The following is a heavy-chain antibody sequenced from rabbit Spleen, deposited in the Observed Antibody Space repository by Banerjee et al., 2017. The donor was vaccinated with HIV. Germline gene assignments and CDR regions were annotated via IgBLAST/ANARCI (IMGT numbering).Heavy chain of an antibody. CDR1: GFSFSSGYD. CDR2: IYTSNDKT. Sequence: LVESGGGLVQPGASLTLTCTASGFSFSSGYDMCWVRQAPGKGLEWIGCIYTSNDKTYYASWAKGRFTISKTSSTTVTLQMNSLTVADTATYFCARDPGVDTSNLWGPGTLVTVS. CDR3: ARDPGVDTSNL. J-gene: IGHJ4*01. D-gene: IGHD1-1*01. V-gene: IGHV1S40*01.